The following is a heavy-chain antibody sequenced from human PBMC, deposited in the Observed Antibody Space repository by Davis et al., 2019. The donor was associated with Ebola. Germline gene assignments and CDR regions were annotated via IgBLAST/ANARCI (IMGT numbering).Heavy chain of an antibody. CDR2: INPIFGTA. Sequence: AASVKVSCKASGGTSSSNAISWVRQAPGQGLEWMGGINPIFGTANYAQKFQGRVTITADESTSTAYMELSSLRSDDTAVYYCASLSATYGAFDYWGQGTLVTVSS. CDR3: ASLSATYGAFDY. CDR1: GGTSSSNA. J-gene: IGHJ4*02. V-gene: IGHV1-69*13. D-gene: IGHD3-16*01.